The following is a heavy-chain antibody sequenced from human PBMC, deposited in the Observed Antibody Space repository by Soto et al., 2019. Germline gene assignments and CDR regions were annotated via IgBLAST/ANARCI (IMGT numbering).Heavy chain of an antibody. CDR2: IIPIFGTA. J-gene: IGHJ4*02. Sequence: SVKVSCKASGGTFSSYAISWVRQAPGQGLEWMGGIIPIFGTANYAQKFQGRVTITADKSTSTAYMELSSLRSEDTAVYYCARNAAALQGTDYWGQGIMVTVFS. D-gene: IGHD2-2*02. CDR3: ARNAAALQGTDY. V-gene: IGHV1-69*06. CDR1: GGTFSSYA.